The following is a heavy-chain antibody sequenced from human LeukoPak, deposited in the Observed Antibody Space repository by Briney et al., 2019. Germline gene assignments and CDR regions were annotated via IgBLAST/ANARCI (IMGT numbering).Heavy chain of an antibody. CDR2: ISGSGGNT. CDR3: AKDGVVADLYYFDY. V-gene: IGHV3-23*01. Sequence: GGSLRLSCAASGFTFNNYAMNWVRQAPGKGLEWASVISGSGGNTYYADSVKGRFTISRDNSKNTLYLQMNSLRAEDTAVYCCAKDGVVADLYYFDYWGQGTLVTVSS. D-gene: IGHD3-22*01. CDR1: GFTFNNYA. J-gene: IGHJ4*02.